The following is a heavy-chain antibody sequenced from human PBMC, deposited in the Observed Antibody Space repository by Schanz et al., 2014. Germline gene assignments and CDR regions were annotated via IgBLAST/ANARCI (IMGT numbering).Heavy chain of an antibody. CDR1: GFSFSDYG. Sequence: QVQLVESGGGVVQPGRSLRLSCAGSGFSFSDYGMHCVRQAPGRGLEWVAVISYHGSERYYADSVKGRFTISRDNSKNTLYLQMNSLRTEDTAVYFCAKSYDTSGYSGFDYWGQGTLVTVSS. V-gene: IGHV3-30*18. J-gene: IGHJ4*02. CDR3: AKSYDTSGYSGFDY. D-gene: IGHD3-22*01. CDR2: ISYHGSER.